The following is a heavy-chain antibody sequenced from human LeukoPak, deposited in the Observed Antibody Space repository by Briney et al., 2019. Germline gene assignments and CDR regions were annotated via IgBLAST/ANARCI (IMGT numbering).Heavy chain of an antibody. Sequence: PSGTLSLTCAVPGGSISSSNWWSWVRQPPGKGLEWIGEIYHSGSTNYNPSLKSRVTISVDKSKNQFSLKLSSVTAADTAVYYCATGRLYRSRGTRQNYYYYMDVWGKGTTVTVSS. CDR3: ATGRLYRSRGTRQNYYYYMDV. CDR1: GGSISSSNW. CDR2: IYHSGST. J-gene: IGHJ6*03. V-gene: IGHV4-4*02. D-gene: IGHD2-2*02.